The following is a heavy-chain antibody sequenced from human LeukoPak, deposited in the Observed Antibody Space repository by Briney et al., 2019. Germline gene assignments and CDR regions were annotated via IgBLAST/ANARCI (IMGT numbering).Heavy chain of an antibody. CDR2: ISGSGGST. CDR3: ARDGGLYCGGDCYHFDY. J-gene: IGHJ4*02. V-gene: IGHV3-23*01. Sequence: GGSLRLSCAASGFTFSSYAMSWVRQAPGKGLEWVSAISGSGGSTYYADSVKGRFTISRDNSKNTLYLQMNSLRAEDTAVYYCARDGGLYCGGDCYHFDYWGQGTLVTVSS. CDR1: GFTFSSYA. D-gene: IGHD2-21*02.